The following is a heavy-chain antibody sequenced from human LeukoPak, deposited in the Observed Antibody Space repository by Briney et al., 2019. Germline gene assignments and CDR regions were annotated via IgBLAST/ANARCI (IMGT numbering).Heavy chain of an antibody. CDR1: GFTFSSYS. D-gene: IGHD2-2*01. Sequence: GGSLRLSCAASGFTFSSYSMHWVRQAPGKGLEWVSYISSSSSTIYYADSVKGRFTISRDNAKNSLYLQMNSLRAEDTAVYYCARRTDFDYWGQGTLVTVSS. CDR2: ISSSSSTI. V-gene: IGHV3-48*01. CDR3: ARRTDFDY. J-gene: IGHJ4*02.